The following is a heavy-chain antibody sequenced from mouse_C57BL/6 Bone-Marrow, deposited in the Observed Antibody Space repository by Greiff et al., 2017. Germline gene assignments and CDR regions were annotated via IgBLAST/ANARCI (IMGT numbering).Heavy chain of an antibody. CDR1: GFNIKDAY. Sequence: EVKLMESGAELVRPGASVKLSCTASGFNIKDAYMHWVKQRPEQGLEWIGWIDPENGDTEYDSKFQGKATITAEPSSNTAYLQISSLTSEDTAVYYCTPYDCSYGGPWFAYWGQGTLVTVSA. D-gene: IGHD1-1*01. V-gene: IGHV14-4*01. J-gene: IGHJ3*01. CDR3: TPYDCSYGGPWFAY. CDR2: IDPENGDT.